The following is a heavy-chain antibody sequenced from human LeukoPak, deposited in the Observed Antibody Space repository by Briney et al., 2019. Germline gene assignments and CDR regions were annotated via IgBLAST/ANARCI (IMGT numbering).Heavy chain of an antibody. D-gene: IGHD2-15*01. V-gene: IGHV3-23*01. J-gene: IGHJ4*02. CDR3: APEVGLVGSY. CDR1: GFSFSTYA. CDR2: ISNSGGST. Sequence: GGSLRLSCAASGFSFSTYAMTWVRQAPGKGLEWVSVISNSGGSTYYTDSVKGRFTISRDNSKNTLYLQMNFLRVEDTAVYYCAPEVGLVGSYWGQGTLVTVSS.